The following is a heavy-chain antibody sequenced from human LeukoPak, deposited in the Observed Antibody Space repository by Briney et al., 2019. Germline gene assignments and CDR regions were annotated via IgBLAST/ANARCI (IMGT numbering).Heavy chain of an antibody. CDR2: VYYSRGT. D-gene: IGHD2-15*01. V-gene: IGHV4-59*08. Sequence: PSETLSLTCTVSGGSISNYYWSWIRQPPGKGLEWIGYVYYSRGTNYNPSLKSRVTISVDTSRNQFSLKLSSVTAADTAVYYCATLPYCSGGSCYSTDYRGRGTLVTVSS. CDR3: ATLPYCSGGSCYSTDY. CDR1: GGSISNYY. J-gene: IGHJ4*02.